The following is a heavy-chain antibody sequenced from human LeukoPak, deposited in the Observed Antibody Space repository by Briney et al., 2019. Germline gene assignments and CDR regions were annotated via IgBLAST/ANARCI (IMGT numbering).Heavy chain of an antibody. V-gene: IGHV3-74*01. CDR2: INSDGSST. D-gene: IGHD4-17*01. CDR1: GFTFSSYW. Sequence: PGGSLRLSCAASGFTFSSYWMHWVRQAPGKGLVWVSRINSDGSSTSYADSVKGRFTISRDNAKNTLYLQMNSLRAEDTAVYYCAKDRRGDYYYYMDIWGKGTTVTVSS. J-gene: IGHJ6*03. CDR3: AKDRRGDYYYYMDI.